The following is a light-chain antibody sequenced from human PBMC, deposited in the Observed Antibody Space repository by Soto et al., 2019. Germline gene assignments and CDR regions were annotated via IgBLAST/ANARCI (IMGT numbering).Light chain of an antibody. CDR1: QSVSSD. CDR3: QQYTNWLPIT. CDR2: GAS. J-gene: IGKJ5*01. Sequence: IVMTQSQATLSVSPGERATLSCRSSQSVSSDLAWYQQKPGQAPRLLIYGASTRATGIPARFSGSGSGTEFTLTISSFQSEDFAIYYCQQYTNWLPITFCQGTRLDNK. V-gene: IGKV3-15*01.